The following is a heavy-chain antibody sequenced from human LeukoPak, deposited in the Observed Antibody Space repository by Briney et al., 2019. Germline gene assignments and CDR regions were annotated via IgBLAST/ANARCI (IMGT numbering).Heavy chain of an antibody. CDR3: ATDFDYSNHY. V-gene: IGHV3-30*02. CDR2: IQYDGSNK. D-gene: IGHD4-11*01. Sequence: PGGSLRLSCAASGFTFSSYSMNWVRQAPGKGLEWVAFIQYDGSNKYYADSVKGRFTISRDNSKNTLYLQMNSLRAEDTAVYYCATDFDYSNHYWGQGTLVTVSS. J-gene: IGHJ4*02. CDR1: GFTFSSYS.